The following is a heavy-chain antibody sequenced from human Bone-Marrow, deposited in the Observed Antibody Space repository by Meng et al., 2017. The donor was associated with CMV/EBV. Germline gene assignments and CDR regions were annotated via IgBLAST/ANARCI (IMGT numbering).Heavy chain of an antibody. V-gene: IGHV4-39*01. CDR1: GGSISSSSYY. D-gene: IGHD2-15*01. CDR2: IYYSGST. Sequence: SETLSLTCTVSGGSISSSSYYWGWIRQPPGKGLEWIGSIYYSGSTYYNPSLKSRVTISVDTSKNQFSLKLSSVTAADTAVYYCARGGYDYYGMDVWGQGNTVTVSS. CDR3: ARGGYDYYGMDV. J-gene: IGHJ6*02.